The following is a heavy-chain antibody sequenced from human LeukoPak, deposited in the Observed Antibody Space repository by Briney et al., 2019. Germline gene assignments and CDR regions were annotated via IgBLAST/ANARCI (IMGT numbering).Heavy chain of an antibody. CDR3: ARCDGHSSSFFDY. Sequence: SETLSLTCTVSGGTISCGDDYWSWIRQDPGKGLEWIGSCHYSGGTYYNPALSSRLTISVDTTKSQFVLRLSSVTAADSSWYYCARCDGHSSSFFDYWGQGTLVSVSS. J-gene: IGHJ4*02. V-gene: IGHV4-31*03. CDR1: GGTISCGDDY. CDR2: CHYSGGT. D-gene: IGHD6-6*01.